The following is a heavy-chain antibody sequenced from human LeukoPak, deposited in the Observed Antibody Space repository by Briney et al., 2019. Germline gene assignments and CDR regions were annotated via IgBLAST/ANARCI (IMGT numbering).Heavy chain of an antibody. J-gene: IGHJ6*02. CDR3: AREPQLRIYYYGMDV. V-gene: IGHV4-61*02. D-gene: IGHD2-2*01. CDR1: GGSISSDNYY. CDR2: IYTSGST. Sequence: SQTLSLTCSVSGGSISSDNYYWNWIRQPAGKGLEWIGRIYTSGSTNYNPSLKSRVTISVDTSKNQLYLKLSSVTAADTAVYYCAREPQLRIYYYGMDVWGQGTTVTVSS.